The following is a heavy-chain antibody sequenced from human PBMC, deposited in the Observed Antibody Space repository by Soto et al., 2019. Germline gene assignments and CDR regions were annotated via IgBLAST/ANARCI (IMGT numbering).Heavy chain of an antibody. V-gene: IGHV4-34*01. CDR1: GGSFSGYY. D-gene: IGHD2-15*01. CDR3: ASYCSGGSCYGRTDY. Sequence: SETLSLTCAVCGGSFSGYYWSWIRQPPGKGLEWIGEINHSGSTNYNPSLKSRVTISVDTSKNQFSLKLSSVTAADTAVYYCASYCSGGSCYGRTDYWGQGTLVTVSS. J-gene: IGHJ4*02. CDR2: INHSGST.